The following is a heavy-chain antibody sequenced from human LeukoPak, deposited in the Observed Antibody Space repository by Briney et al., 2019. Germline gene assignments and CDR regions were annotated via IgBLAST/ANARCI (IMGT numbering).Heavy chain of an antibody. Sequence: GGSLRLSCAASGFTFSSYGMHWVRQAPGKGLEWVAVIWYDGSNKYYADSVKGRFTVSRDNSKNTLYLQMNSLRAEDTAVYYCARDLGDGYNSYYYYGMDVWGQGTTVTVSS. CDR2: IWYDGSNK. CDR3: ARDLGDGYNSYYYYGMDV. D-gene: IGHD5-24*01. J-gene: IGHJ6*02. V-gene: IGHV3-33*01. CDR1: GFTFSSYG.